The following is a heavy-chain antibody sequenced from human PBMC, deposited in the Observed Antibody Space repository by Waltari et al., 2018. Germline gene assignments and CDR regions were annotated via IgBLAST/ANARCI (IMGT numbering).Heavy chain of an antibody. J-gene: IGHJ4*02. Sequence: QLQLQESGSGLVKPSQTLSLTCAVSGGSISSGGYSWSWIRQPPGKGLEWIGYIYHSGSTYYNPSLKSRVTISVDRSKNQFSLKLSSVTAADTAVYYCAGRDCSSTSCYFDYWGQGTLVTVSS. V-gene: IGHV4-30-2*01. D-gene: IGHD2-2*01. CDR2: IYHSGST. CDR1: GGSISSGGYS. CDR3: AGRDCSSTSCYFDY.